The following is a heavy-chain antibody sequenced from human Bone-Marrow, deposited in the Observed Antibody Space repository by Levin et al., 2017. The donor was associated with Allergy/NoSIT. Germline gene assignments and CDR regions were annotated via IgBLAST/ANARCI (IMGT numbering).Heavy chain of an antibody. V-gene: IGHV4-61*02. CDR3: TRGRIDLAAFDY. D-gene: IGHD6-13*01. J-gene: IGHJ4*02. CDR1: GASISSGSYY. CDR2: VYTSGRT. Sequence: SETLSLTCTVSGASISSGSYYWTWIRQPAGKGLEWIGRVYTSGRTTYNPSLRSRVTISLDTSRNQFSLELTSVTAADTARYYCTRGRIDLAAFDYWGQGALVTVSS.